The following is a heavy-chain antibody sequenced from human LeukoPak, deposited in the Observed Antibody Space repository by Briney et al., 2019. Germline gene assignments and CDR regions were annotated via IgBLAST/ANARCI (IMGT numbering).Heavy chain of an antibody. D-gene: IGHD6-19*01. V-gene: IGHV4-39*07. CDR1: GGSISSSSYY. Sequence: SETLSLTCTVSGGSISSSSYYWGWIRQPPGKGLEWIGSIYYSGSTYYNPSLKSRVTISVDTSENQFSLKLSSVTAADTAVYYCARDSAVAGTAHWGQGTLVTVSS. CDR3: ARDSAVAGTAH. CDR2: IYYSGST. J-gene: IGHJ4*02.